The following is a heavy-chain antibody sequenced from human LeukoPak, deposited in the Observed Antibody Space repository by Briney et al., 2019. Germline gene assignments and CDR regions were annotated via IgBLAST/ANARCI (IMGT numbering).Heavy chain of an antibody. J-gene: IGHJ6*02. Sequence: ASVKVSCKASDYTFTSYGISWVRQAPGQGLEWMGWISAYNGNTNYAQKFQGRVTMTTDTSTSTAYMELRSLRSDDTAVYYCARDDYGDYYYGMDVWGQGTTVTVSS. CDR3: ARDDYGDYYYGMDV. V-gene: IGHV1-18*01. CDR1: DYTFTSYG. D-gene: IGHD4-17*01. CDR2: ISAYNGNT.